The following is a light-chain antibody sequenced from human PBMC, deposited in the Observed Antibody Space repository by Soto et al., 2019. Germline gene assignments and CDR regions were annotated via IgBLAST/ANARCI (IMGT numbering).Light chain of an antibody. Sequence: EIVLTQSPGTLSLSPGERATLSCRASQSVNGNYLAWYHHKPGQAPRLLIYGASTRAPGISDRFSGSGSGTDFTLTISRLEPEDFAVYYCQQYAYSPRALTFGGGTKVEIK. CDR3: QQYAYSPRALT. V-gene: IGKV3-20*01. J-gene: IGKJ4*01. CDR1: QSVNGNY. CDR2: GAS.